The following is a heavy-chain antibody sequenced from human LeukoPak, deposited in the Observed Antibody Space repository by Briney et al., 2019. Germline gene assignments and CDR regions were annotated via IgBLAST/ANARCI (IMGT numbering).Heavy chain of an antibody. V-gene: IGHV1-3*01. CDR1: VYTFTTYA. Sequence: ASVKVSCKTSVYTFTTYAMHWVRKAPAQRPEWLGWMNVGNGNTKNSQKFQDRVTITRDTSAGTTYIERSSLRSEDTGLYYCARDSRFGIFVYWGQGALVTVSS. CDR3: ARDSRFGIFVY. J-gene: IGHJ4*02. D-gene: IGHD1-14*01. CDR2: MNVGNGNT.